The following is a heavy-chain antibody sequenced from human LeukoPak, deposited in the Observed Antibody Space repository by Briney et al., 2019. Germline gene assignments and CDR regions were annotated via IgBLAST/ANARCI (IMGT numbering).Heavy chain of an antibody. D-gene: IGHD2-2*01. V-gene: IGHV3-30*18. CDR2: ISYDGRNK. CDR1: GFTFNNYG. J-gene: IGHJ4*02. CDR3: AKGPLRGTAAAIDY. Sequence: HPGKSLRLSCAASGFTFNNYGMHWVRQAPGKGLEWVAVISYDGRNKHYPDSVKGRFTISRDISTDTLWLQMDSLRTEDTAVYYCAKGPLRGTAAAIDYWGQETLVTVSS.